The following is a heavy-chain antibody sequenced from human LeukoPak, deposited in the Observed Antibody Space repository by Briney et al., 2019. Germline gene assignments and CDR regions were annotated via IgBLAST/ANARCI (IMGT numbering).Heavy chain of an antibody. D-gene: IGHD3-10*01. Sequence: SETLSLTCTVSGGSISSGSYYWSWIRQPAGKGLEWIGRIYTSGSTNYNPSLKSRVTISVGTSKNQFSLKLSSVTAADTAVYYCARDTWFGESGLDYWGQGTLVTVSS. V-gene: IGHV4-61*02. CDR2: IYTSGST. CDR3: ARDTWFGESGLDY. J-gene: IGHJ4*02. CDR1: GGSISSGSYY.